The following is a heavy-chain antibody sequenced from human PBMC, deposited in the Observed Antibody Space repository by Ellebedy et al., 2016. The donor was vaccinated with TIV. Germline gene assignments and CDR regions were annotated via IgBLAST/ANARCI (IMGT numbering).Heavy chain of an antibody. V-gene: IGHV1-18*04. Sequence: AASVKVSCKASGYTFTNYGVNWVRHARGQGLEWMGWIIAYNGNTNYAQKFQGRVTMTTDTSTRTAYMELRSLRSDDTAVYYCARYRWGEGSAYEFFDQWGQGTLVTVSS. CDR3: ARYRWGEGSAYEFFDQ. CDR1: GYTFTNYG. J-gene: IGHJ4*02. CDR2: IIAYNGNT. D-gene: IGHD3-16*01.